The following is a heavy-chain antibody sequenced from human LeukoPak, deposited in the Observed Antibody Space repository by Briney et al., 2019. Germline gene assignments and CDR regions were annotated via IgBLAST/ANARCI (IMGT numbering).Heavy chain of an antibody. CDR2: ISYDGSNK. Sequence: GGSLRLSCAASGFTFSSYAMHWVRQAPGKGLEWVAVISYDGSNKYYADSVKGRFTISRDNSKNTLYLQMNILRAEDTAVYYCAKDKHYDYVWGSYPVDYWGQGTPVTVSS. CDR1: GFTFSSYA. V-gene: IGHV3-30*04. CDR3: AKDKHYDYVWGSYPVDY. D-gene: IGHD3-16*02. J-gene: IGHJ4*02.